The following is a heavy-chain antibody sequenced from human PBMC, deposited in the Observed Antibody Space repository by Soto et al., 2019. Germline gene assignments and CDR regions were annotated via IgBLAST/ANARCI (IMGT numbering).Heavy chain of an antibody. CDR1: GFTFSIYW. D-gene: IGHD4-17*01. Sequence: GGSLRLSCAASGFTFSIYWMSWVRQAPGKGLEWVANIKQDGSEKYYVDSVKGRFTISRDNAKNSLYLQMSSLRAEDTAVYYCARDSDYGGDYNYGMDVWGQGTTVTVSS. V-gene: IGHV3-7*01. CDR2: IKQDGSEK. J-gene: IGHJ6*02. CDR3: ARDSDYGGDYNYGMDV.